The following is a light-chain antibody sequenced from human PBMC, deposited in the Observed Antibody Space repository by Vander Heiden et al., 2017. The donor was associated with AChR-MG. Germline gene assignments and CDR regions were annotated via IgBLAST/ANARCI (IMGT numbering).Light chain of an antibody. CDR2: CAS. V-gene: IGKV3-15*01. J-gene: IGKJ2*01. Sequence: EIVMTPSPATLSVSPGERATLSCRASQSVSSSYAGYQQKPGQAPRRLIYCASTRATSIPARFSGSGSGTEFTLTISSLQSEDFAVYYCQQYNNWPPYTFGQGTKLEIK. CDR3: QQYNNWPPYT. CDR1: QSVSSS.